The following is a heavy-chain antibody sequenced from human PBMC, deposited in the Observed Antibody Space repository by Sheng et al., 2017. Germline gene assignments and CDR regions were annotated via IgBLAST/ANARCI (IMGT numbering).Heavy chain of an antibody. CDR2: INHSGST. D-gene: IGHD5-18*01. V-gene: IGHV4-34*01. CDR3: ARRIRRYSYGSPFDY. J-gene: IGHJ4*02. Sequence: QVQLQQWGAGLLKPSETLSLTCAVYGGSFSGYYWSWIRQPPGKGLEWIGEINHSGSTNYNPSLKSRVTISVDTSKNQFSLKLSSVTAADTAVYYCARRIRRYSYGSPFDYVGPGNAGHRLL. CDR1: GGSFSGYY.